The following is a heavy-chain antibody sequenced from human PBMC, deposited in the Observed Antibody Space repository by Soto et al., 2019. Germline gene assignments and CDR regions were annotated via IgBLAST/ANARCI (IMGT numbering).Heavy chain of an antibody. D-gene: IGHD1-7*01. CDR3: TTAVLHAEKRITGTKL. CDR2: IKSKTDGGTT. J-gene: IGHJ4*02. V-gene: IGHV3-15*07. CDR1: GFTFSNAW. Sequence: PGGSLRLSCAASGFTFSNAWMNWVRQAPGKGLEWVGRIKSKTDGGTTDYAAPVKGRFTISRDDSKNTLYLQMNSLKTEDTAVYYCTTAVLHAEKRITGTKLWGQGTLVTVSS.